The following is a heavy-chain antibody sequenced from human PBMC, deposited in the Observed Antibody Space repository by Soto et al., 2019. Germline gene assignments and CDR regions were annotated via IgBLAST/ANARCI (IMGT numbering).Heavy chain of an antibody. Sequence: EVQLVESGGGLVRPGGSLRLSCAASGFTFSYYWMHWVRQAPGKGLVWVSRIHSDGSSTTYADFVKGRFIISRDNARNTVDWQMNSVRGEDTAVYYCARGDRGAFDLWGQGTVVTVSS. CDR1: GFTFSYYW. CDR2: IHSDGSST. V-gene: IGHV3-74*01. CDR3: ARGDRGAFDL. J-gene: IGHJ3*01. D-gene: IGHD1-26*01.